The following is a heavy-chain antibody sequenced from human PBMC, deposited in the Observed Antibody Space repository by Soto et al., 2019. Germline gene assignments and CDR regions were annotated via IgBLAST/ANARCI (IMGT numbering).Heavy chain of an antibody. CDR1: GGSISSHY. V-gene: IGHV4-59*11. D-gene: IGHD2-15*01. CDR2: IYYSGST. CDR3: ARSSKAVAANHNWFDP. Sequence: SETLSLTCTVSGGSISSHYWSWIRQPPGKGLEWIGYIYYSGSTYYNPSLKSRVTISVDTSKNQFSLKLSSVTAADTAVYYCARSSKAVAANHNWFDPWGQGTLVTVSS. J-gene: IGHJ5*02.